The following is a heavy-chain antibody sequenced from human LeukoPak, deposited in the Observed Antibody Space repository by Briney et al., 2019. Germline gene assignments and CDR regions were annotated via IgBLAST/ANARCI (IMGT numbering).Heavy chain of an antibody. D-gene: IGHD3-9*01. CDR3: TTAFPSLLRYFDWLLTNPDY. V-gene: IGHV3-15*04. CDR2: IESKTDGGTT. Sequence: GGSLRLSCAASGFTFSNAWMSWVRQAPGKGLEWVGRIESKTDGGTTDYAAPVNGRFTISRDDSKNTLYLQMNSLKTEDTAVYYCTTAFPSLLRYFDWLLTNPDYWGQGTLVTVSS. J-gene: IGHJ4*02. CDR1: GFTFSNAW.